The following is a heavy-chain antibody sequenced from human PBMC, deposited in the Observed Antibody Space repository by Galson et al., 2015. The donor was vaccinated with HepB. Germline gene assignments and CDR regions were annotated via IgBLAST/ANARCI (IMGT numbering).Heavy chain of an antibody. CDR2: INRHGSEK. Sequence: SLRLSCAASGFSFSIYWMSWVRQAPGKGLEWVASINRHGSEKYYADSVKGRFTISRDDAKNSLYLQMSSLRAEDTAVYYCARDFPPPHYYDIEWGVFDVWGQGTQVTVSS. D-gene: IGHD3-22*01. CDR1: GFSFSIYW. J-gene: IGHJ3*01. CDR3: ARDFPPPHYYDIEWGVFDV. V-gene: IGHV3-7*03.